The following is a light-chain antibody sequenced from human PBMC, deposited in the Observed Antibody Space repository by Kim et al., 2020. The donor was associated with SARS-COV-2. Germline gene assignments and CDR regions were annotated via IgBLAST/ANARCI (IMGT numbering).Light chain of an antibody. CDR2: QDN. J-gene: IGLJ2*01. V-gene: IGLV3-1*01. Sequence: SYELTQPPSMSVSPGQTATLTCSGGELGNKYTCWYQQKPGQPPVLVIYQDNKRPSGIPDRFSGSNSGSTATLTISETQSMDEADYYCQAWDSTTGVFGGG. CDR1: ELGNKY. CDR3: QAWDSTTGV.